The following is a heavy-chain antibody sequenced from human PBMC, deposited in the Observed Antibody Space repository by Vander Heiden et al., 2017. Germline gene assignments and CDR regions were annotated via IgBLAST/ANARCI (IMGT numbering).Heavy chain of an antibody. CDR3: AIEGGRGYNYGYYY. Sequence: QVQLQESGPGLVKPSETLSLTCTVSGGSISSYYWSWIRQPAGKGLEWIGRIYMSGRTNYNPSRKSRVTMSVDTSKSQFSLKLSSVTAAETAVYFCAIEGGRGYNYGYYYWGQGTLVTVSS. CDR2: IYMSGRT. V-gene: IGHV4-4*07. J-gene: IGHJ4*02. CDR1: GGSISSYY. D-gene: IGHD5-18*01.